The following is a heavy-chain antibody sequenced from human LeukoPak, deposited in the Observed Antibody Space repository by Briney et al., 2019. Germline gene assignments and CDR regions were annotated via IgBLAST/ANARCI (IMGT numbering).Heavy chain of an antibody. D-gene: IGHD1-1*01. CDR3: ARDAGTSYHYYYYYGMDV. Sequence: SETLSLTCTVSGGSISSYYWSWIRQPAGKGLEWIGRIYTSGSTNYNPSLKSRVTMSVDTSKNQFSLKLSSVTAADTAVYYCARDAGTSYHYYYYYGMDVWGQGTTVTVSS. CDR1: GGSISSYY. J-gene: IGHJ6*02. V-gene: IGHV4-4*07. CDR2: IYTSGST.